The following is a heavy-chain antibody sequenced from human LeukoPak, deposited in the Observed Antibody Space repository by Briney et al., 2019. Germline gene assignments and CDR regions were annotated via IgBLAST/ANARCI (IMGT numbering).Heavy chain of an antibody. J-gene: IGHJ4*01. D-gene: IGHD6-19*01. CDR3: ARAGFYSGWYVVDF. CDR1: GLTVSSNY. Sequence: PGGSLRLSCAASGLTVSSNYMSWVRQRPGKGLEWVSVIYSGGNTYYADSVRGRLTISRDNSQNTLYLQMNSLRVDDTALYFCARAGFYSGWYVVDFWGHGTLVTVSS. V-gene: IGHV3-53*03. CDR2: IYSGGNT.